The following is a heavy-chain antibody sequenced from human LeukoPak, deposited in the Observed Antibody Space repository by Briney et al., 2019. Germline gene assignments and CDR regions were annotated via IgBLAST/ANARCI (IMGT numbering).Heavy chain of an antibody. J-gene: IGHJ4*02. Sequence: GGSLRLSCAASGFTFSSYDMHWVRQVTGKRLEWVSASSIAGATYYLDSVKGRFTISRENAKNSLYLQMNSLRAGDTAVYYCARGGDRDYWGQGTLVTVSS. V-gene: IGHV3-13*04. CDR3: ARGGDRDY. CDR2: SSIAGAT. CDR1: GFTFSSYD.